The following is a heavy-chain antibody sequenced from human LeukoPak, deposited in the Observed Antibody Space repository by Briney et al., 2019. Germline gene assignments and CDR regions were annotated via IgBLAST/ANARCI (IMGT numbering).Heavy chain of an antibody. J-gene: IGHJ6*02. V-gene: IGHV3-7*03. CDR3: ARDLRIGGYQSGYYYYGMDV. CDR2: IKQDGSEK. Sequence: GGSLRLSCAASGFTFSSYWMSWVRQAPGKGLEWVANIKQDGSEKYYVDSVKGRFTISRDNAKNSLYLQMNSLRAEDTAVYYCARDLRIGGYQSGYYYYGMDVWGQGTTVTVSS. D-gene: IGHD3-22*01. CDR1: GFTFSSYW.